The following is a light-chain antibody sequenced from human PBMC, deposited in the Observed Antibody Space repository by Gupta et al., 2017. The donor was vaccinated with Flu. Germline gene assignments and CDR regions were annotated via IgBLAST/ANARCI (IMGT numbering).Light chain of an antibody. V-gene: IGLV2-14*01. CDR2: DVT. CDR1: SSDIVGYDF. CDR3: SSSKTRSTRLV. Sequence: QSALTQPASVSGSPGQSITISCTGTSSDIVGYDFVSWYQQHPGKEPKLLMFDVTNQPSGVYTRCSWYSSGNKASPQIMALRAEEEADDYCSSSKTRSTRLVFGIGTTLTVL. J-gene: IGLJ3*02.